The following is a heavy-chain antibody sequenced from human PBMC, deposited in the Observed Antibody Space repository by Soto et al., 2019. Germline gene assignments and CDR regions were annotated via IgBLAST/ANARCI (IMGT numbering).Heavy chain of an antibody. CDR3: ARDIESVTAKHFFYYYAMDV. CDR1: GFTFSNYG. V-gene: IGHV1-18*01. D-gene: IGHD2-8*01. CDR2: VSANNGHT. Sequence: ASVKVSCKTSGFTFSNYGLNWVRQAPGQGLEWMGWVSANNGHTNYAQNLQGRVSMTTDTSTSTAYMELRGLTFDDTAVYYCARDIESVTAKHFFYYYAMDVWGQGTTVTVSS. J-gene: IGHJ6*02.